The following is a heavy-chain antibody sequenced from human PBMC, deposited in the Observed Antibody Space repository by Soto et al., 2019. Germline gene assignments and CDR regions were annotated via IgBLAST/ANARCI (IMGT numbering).Heavy chain of an antibody. CDR1: GFSLSGYW. CDR2: INSDGSRT. CDR3: TRAFLPGNY. Sequence: EVQLVESGGGLVQPGGSLKLSCAASGFSLSGYWMHWVRQAPGKGLVWVSRINSDGSRTDYADSVKGRFTISRDNAKNTLSLQINSLRAEDTAVYYCTRAFLPGNYWGQGTLVTVSS. D-gene: IGHD2-21*01. V-gene: IGHV3-74*01. J-gene: IGHJ4*02.